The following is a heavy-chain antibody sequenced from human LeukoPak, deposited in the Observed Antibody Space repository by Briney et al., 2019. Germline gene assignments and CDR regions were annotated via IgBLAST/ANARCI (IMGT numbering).Heavy chain of an antibody. V-gene: IGHV3-21*01. J-gene: IGHJ4*02. D-gene: IGHD2-21*02. CDR1: GFSFSSYD. CDR2: ISSSSSYI. Sequence: GGSLRLSCAASGFSFSSYDMVWVRQPPGKGLEWVSSISSSSSYIYYADSVKGRFTISRDNAKNSLYLQMNSLRAEDTAVYFCARDYGDLDYWGQGTLVTVSS. CDR3: ARDYGDLDY.